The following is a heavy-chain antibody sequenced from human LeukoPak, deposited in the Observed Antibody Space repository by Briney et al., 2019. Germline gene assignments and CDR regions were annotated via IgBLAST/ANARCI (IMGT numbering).Heavy chain of an antibody. Sequence: SETLSLTCAVSGGSISNTGYYWGWIRQTPGKGLEWIGSIYYSGSPYYNPSLKSRVTISVDTSKNQFSLKFTSVTAADTAVYYCATQGSSGWYQGLDYWGQGTPVTVSS. V-gene: IGHV4-39*01. CDR2: IYYSGSP. J-gene: IGHJ4*02. CDR3: ATQGSSGWYQGLDY. CDR1: GGSISNTGYY. D-gene: IGHD6-19*01.